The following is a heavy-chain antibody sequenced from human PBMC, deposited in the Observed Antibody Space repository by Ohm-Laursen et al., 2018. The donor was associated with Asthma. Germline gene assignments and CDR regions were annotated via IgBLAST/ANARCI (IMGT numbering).Heavy chain of an antibody. D-gene: IGHD2-15*01. J-gene: IGHJ4*02. CDR3: ARGSHCSGGSCYYDFDY. CDR2: MNPNSGNT. V-gene: IGHV1-8*01. Sequence: SVKVSCKASGYTFTGYDINWVRQATGQGLEWMGWMNPNSGNTGYAQKFQGRVTMTRNTSISTAYMELSSLRSEDTAVYYCARGSHCSGGSCYYDFDYWGQGTLVTVSS. CDR1: GYTFTGYD.